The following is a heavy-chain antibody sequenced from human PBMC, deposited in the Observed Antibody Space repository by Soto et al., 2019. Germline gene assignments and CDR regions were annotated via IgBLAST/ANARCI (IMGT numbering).Heavy chain of an antibody. CDR2: INAGNGNT. D-gene: IGHD2-21*02. CDR1: GYTFTSYA. CDR3: ARSIVVVTALDY. Sequence: QVQLVQSGAEEKKPGASVKVSCKASGYTFTSYAMHWVRQAPGQRLEWMGWINAGNGNTKYSQKLQGRVTITRATSASTAYMKLSSLRSEDTAVYYCARSIVVVTALDYWGQGTLVTVSS. V-gene: IGHV1-3*05. J-gene: IGHJ4*02.